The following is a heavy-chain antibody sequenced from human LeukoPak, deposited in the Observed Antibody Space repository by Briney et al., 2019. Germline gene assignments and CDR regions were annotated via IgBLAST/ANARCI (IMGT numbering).Heavy chain of an antibody. J-gene: IGHJ4*02. Sequence: PGGSLRLSCAASGFTFNSYAMSWVRQAPGKGLEWVSAISGSGGSTYYADSVKGRFTISRDNSKNTLYLQMNSLRAEDTAVYYCAPPGVYRDYAYWGQGTLVTVSS. CDR2: ISGSGGST. CDR1: GFTFNSYA. CDR3: APPGVYRDYAY. V-gene: IGHV3-23*01. D-gene: IGHD4-17*01.